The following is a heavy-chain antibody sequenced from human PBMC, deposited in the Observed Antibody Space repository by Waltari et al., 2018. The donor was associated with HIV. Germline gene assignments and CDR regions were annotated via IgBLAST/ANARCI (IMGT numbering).Heavy chain of an antibody. CDR3: VKERGPFNGFDI. D-gene: IGHD3-16*01. CDR2: IWSDGYNK. J-gene: IGHJ3*02. V-gene: IGHV3-33*06. CDR1: GFTFSSSG. Sequence: QVYLMESGGGVVPPGGSLILSGAASGFTFSSSGMHWVRQAPGKGLEWVAVIWSDGYNKFYADSVRGRFTFSRDNSKYTLSLQMNSLRAEDTALYYCVKERGPFNGFDIWGQGTMVTVSS.